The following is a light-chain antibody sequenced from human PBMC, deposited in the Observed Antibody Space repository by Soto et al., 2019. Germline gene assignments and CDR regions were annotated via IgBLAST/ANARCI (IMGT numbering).Light chain of an antibody. CDR3: MQTAHCPPT. V-gene: IGKV2-30*01. Sequence: DVVMTQSPLSLPVTLGQPASISCRSSQSLAYSDGNTYLNWFQQRPGQSPRRLIYKVSNRDSGVPDRFSGSGSGTDFTLKISRVEAEDVGVYYCMQTAHCPPTFGQGTKVEI. CDR1: QSLAYSDGNTY. J-gene: IGKJ1*01. CDR2: KVS.